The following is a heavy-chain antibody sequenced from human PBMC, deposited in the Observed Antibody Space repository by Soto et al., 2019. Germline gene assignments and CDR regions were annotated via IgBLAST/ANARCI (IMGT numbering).Heavy chain of an antibody. V-gene: IGHV4-59*01. D-gene: IGHD4-17*01. CDR3: ARVGYGDYGPFFDY. CDR1: GASIRSFF. J-gene: IGHJ4*02. CDR2: IYYSVST. Sequence: SETLSLTCTVSGASIRSFFWTWIRQTPGRGLEWIGNIYYSVSTNYNPSLKNRVTMSVDTSKNQFSLKLSSVTAADTAVYYCARVGYGDYGPFFDYWGQGTLVTVSS.